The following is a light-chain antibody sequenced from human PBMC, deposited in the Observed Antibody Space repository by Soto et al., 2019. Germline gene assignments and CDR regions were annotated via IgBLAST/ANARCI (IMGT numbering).Light chain of an antibody. CDR2: DVS. CDR3: CSYAGSYTFVI. CDR1: SSDVGGYNY. J-gene: IGLJ2*01. V-gene: IGLV2-11*01. Sequence: QSALTQPRSVSGSPGQSVTISCTGTSSDVGGYNYVSWYQQHPGKAPKLIIFDVSKRPSGVPDRFSGSKSGNTGSLTISGLEAEDEANYYCCSYAGSYTFVIFGGGTKLTVL.